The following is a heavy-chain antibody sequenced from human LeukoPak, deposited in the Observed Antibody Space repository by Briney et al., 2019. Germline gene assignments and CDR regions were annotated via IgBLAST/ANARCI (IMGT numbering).Heavy chain of an antibody. CDR3: ASSGYDSSGPGGDYYYYGMDV. J-gene: IGHJ6*02. D-gene: IGHD3-22*01. V-gene: IGHV1-69*13. CDR1: GGTFSSYA. Sequence: ASVKVSCKASGGTFSSYAISWVRQAPGQGLEWMGGIIPIFGTANYAQKFQGRVTITADESTSTAYMELSSLRSEDTAVYYCASSGYDSSGPGGDYYYYGMDVWGQGTTVTVSS. CDR2: IIPIFGTA.